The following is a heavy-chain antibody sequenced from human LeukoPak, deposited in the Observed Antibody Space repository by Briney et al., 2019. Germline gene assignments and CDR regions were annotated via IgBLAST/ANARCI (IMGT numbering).Heavy chain of an antibody. V-gene: IGHV4-59*08. D-gene: IGHD5-12*01. J-gene: IGHJ3*02. CDR2: IYYSGST. CDR3: ARHVRPEGYPDAFDI. CDR1: GGSISSYY. Sequence: SETLSLTCTVSGGSISSYYWSWIRQPPGKGLEWIGYIYYSGSTNYNPSLKSRVTISVDTSKNQFSLKLSSVTAADTAVYYCARHVRPEGYPDAFDIWGQGTMVTVSS.